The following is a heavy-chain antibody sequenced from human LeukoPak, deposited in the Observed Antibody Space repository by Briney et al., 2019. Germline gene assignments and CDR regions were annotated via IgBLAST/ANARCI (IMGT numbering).Heavy chain of an antibody. J-gene: IGHJ6*03. D-gene: IGHD3-10*01. V-gene: IGHV4-34*01. CDR2: INHSGGT. CDR1: GGSFSGYY. CDR3: ARLTKNDSGSFRFGKKKRGYMDV. Sequence: SETLSLTCAVYGGSFSGYYWSWIRQPPGKGLEWIGEINHSGGTYYNPSLKSRVTISVDTSKNQFSLKLSSVTAADTAVYYCARLTKNDSGSFRFGKKKRGYMDVWGKGTTVTISS.